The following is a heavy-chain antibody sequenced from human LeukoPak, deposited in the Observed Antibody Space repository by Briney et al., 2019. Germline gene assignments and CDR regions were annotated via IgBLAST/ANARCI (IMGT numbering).Heavy chain of an antibody. Sequence: ASVKVSCKSSGYTFTSYAMHWVRHAPGQRLELMGWINAGNGNTKYSQEFQGRVTNTSDTSASTAYMELSSLRSEDMAVYYCARALLEPPHAFDYWGQGTLVTVSS. J-gene: IGHJ4*02. CDR1: GYTFTSYA. V-gene: IGHV1-3*03. CDR2: INAGNGNT. D-gene: IGHD1-1*01. CDR3: ARALLEPPHAFDY.